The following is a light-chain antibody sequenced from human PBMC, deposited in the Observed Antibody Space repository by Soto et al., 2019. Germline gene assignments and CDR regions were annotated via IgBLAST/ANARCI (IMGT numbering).Light chain of an antibody. CDR2: LNNDGTH. J-gene: IGLJ1*01. CDR3: QTWGTGIHV. V-gene: IGLV4-69*01. Sequence: QPVLTQSPSASASLGASVNLTCTLSSGHTSYPIAWHQQQPDKGPRYLMKLNNDGTHFQGDGIPDRFSGSSSGAERYLTISRLQSDDEADYYCQTWGTGIHVFGTGTKVTVL. CDR1: SGHTSYP.